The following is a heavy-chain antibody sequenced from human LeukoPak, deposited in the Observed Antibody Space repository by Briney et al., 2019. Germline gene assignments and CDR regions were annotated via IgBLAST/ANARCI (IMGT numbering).Heavy chain of an antibody. J-gene: IGHJ4*02. CDR1: GFTFSSYA. CDR2: ISYDGSNK. V-gene: IGHV3-30-3*01. CDR3: ARQGSGWPFDY. D-gene: IGHD6-19*01. Sequence: GGSLRLSCAASGFTFSSYAMHWVRQAPGKGLEWVAVISYDGSNKYYADSVKGRFTISRDNSKNTLYLQMNSLRAEDTAVYYCARQGSGWPFDYWGQGTLGTVSS.